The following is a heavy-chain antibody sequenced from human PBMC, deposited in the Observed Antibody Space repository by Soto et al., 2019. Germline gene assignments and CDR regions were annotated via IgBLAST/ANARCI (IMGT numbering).Heavy chain of an antibody. Sequence: QVQLQQWGAGLLKPSETLSLTCAVYGGSFSGYQWTWIRQPPGKGLEWIGEINDSGNINYNPSLKSRVTMLLDTPKKQTSLKLSSATAADTAVYYCPRGLILWFGELSRRGGYYYYMDGWGEGTTVIVSS. J-gene: IGHJ6*03. D-gene: IGHD3-10*01. V-gene: IGHV4-34*01. CDR2: INDSGNI. CDR3: PRGLILWFGELSRRGGYYYYMDG. CDR1: GGSFSGYQ.